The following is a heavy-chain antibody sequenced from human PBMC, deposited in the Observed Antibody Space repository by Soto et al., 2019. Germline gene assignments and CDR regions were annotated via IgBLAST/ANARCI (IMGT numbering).Heavy chain of an antibody. CDR1: GYTFTSYY. Sequence: ASVKVSCKASGYTFTSYYMHWVRQATGQGLEWMGWMNPNSGNTGYAQKFQGRVTMTRNTSISTAYMELSSLRSEDTAVYYCARVKRFVGRYFDWLLPDYWGQGTLVTVSS. J-gene: IGHJ4*02. CDR2: MNPNSGNT. CDR3: ARVKRFVGRYFDWLLPDY. V-gene: IGHV1-8*02. D-gene: IGHD3-9*01.